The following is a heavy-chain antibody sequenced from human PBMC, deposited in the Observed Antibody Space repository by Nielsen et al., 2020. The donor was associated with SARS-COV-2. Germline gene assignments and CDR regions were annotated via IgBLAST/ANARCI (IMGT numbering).Heavy chain of an antibody. CDR1: GYTFTSYY. CDR3: ARVRCSGGSCYFDY. V-gene: IGHV1-46*01. J-gene: IGHJ4*02. D-gene: IGHD2-15*01. Sequence: ASVKVSCKASGYTFTSYYMHWVRQAPGQGLEWMGIINPSGGSTSYAQKFQGSVTTTRDTSTSTAYMELRSLRSDDTAVYYCARVRCSGGSCYFDYWGQGTLVT. CDR2: INPSGGST.